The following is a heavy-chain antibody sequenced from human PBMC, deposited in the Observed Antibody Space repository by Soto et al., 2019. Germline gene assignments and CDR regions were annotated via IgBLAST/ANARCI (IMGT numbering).Heavy chain of an antibody. V-gene: IGHV3-23*01. Sequence: GSLRLSCGASGFSFSSYAMSWVRQAPGKGLDWVSGITGSGGNIYYADSVKGRFTISRDNTKNTLYLQMNSLRAEDTAIYYCAKDPRNSGWYNNWGQGTLVTGSS. CDR3: AKDPRNSGWYNN. CDR1: GFSFSSYA. J-gene: IGHJ1*01. D-gene: IGHD6-19*01. CDR2: ITGSGGNI.